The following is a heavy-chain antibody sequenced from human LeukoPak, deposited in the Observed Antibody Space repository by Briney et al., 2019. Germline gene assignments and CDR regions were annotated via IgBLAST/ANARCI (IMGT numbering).Heavy chain of an antibody. V-gene: IGHV3-7*01. CDR1: GFTFSSYW. CDR3: ARELRGSHRPGEC. J-gene: IGHJ4*02. D-gene: IGHD1-26*01. CDR2: IKQDGSEK. Sequence: PGGSLRLSCAASGFTFSSYWMSWVRQAPGKGLEWVANIKQDGSEKYYVDSVKGRFTISRDNAKNSLYLQMNSLRAEDTAVYYCARELRGSHRPGECWGQGTLVTVSS.